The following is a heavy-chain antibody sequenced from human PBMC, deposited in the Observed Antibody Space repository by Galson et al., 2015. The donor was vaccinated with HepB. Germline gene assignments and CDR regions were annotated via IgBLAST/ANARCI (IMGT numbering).Heavy chain of an antibody. Sequence: SLRLSCAASGFTFSSYSMNWVRQAPGKGLEWVSSIRSRSSYIYYADSVKGRFTISRDNAKNSLYLQMNSLRAEDTAVYYCARDVTGTLHFDYWGHGTLVTVSS. D-gene: IGHD1-7*01. CDR2: IRSRSSYI. J-gene: IGHJ4*01. CDR1: GFTFSSYS. V-gene: IGHV3-21*01. CDR3: ARDVTGTLHFDY.